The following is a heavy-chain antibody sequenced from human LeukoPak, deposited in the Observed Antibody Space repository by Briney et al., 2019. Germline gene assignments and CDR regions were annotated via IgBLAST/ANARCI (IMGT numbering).Heavy chain of an antibody. V-gene: IGHV4-34*01. J-gene: IGHJ4*02. CDR1: GGSFSGYY. Sequence: KPSETLSLTCAVYGGSFSGYYWSWIRQPPGKGLEWIGEINHSGSTNYNPSLKSRVTISVDTSKNQFSLKLSSVTAADTAVYYCARHPPSAADYFDYWGQGTLVTVSS. CDR2: INHSGST. CDR3: ARHPPSAADYFDY.